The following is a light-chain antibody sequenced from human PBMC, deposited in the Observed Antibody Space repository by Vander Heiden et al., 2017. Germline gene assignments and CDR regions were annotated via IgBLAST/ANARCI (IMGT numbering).Light chain of an antibody. CDR3: SSYTSSSTLVV. Sequence: SALTQPASVSGSPGQSITISCTGTSSDVGGYNYVSWYQQHPGKAPKLMMYDVSNRPSGVSNRFSGSKSGNTASLTISGLQAEDEADYYCSSYTSSSTLVVFGGGTKLTVL. J-gene: IGLJ2*01. V-gene: IGLV2-14*01. CDR1: SSDVGGYNY. CDR2: DVS.